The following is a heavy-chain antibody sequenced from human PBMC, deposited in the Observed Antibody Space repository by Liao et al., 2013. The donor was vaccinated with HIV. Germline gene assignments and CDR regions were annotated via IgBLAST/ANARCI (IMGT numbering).Heavy chain of an antibody. CDR1: GGSITSGTYY. J-gene: IGHJ5*02. CDR2: ITSTGST. V-gene: IGHV4-61*02. D-gene: IGHD3-16*01. CDR3: ARGRRGVRDGNWFDA. Sequence: QVQLQESGPGLVKPSQTLSLTCTVSGGSITSGTYYWTWIRQPAGKGLEWIGRITSTGSTTYNPSLKSRLTMSVDSSKKQFSMELNSVTAADTAFYFCARGRRGVRDGNWFDAWGPGTLVTVSS.